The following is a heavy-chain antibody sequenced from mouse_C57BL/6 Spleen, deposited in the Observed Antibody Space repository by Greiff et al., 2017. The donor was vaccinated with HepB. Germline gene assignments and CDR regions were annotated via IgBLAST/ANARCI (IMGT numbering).Heavy chain of an antibody. J-gene: IGHJ2*01. CDR2: IYPGDGDT. V-gene: IGHV1-80*01. Sequence: QVQLKQSGAELVKPGASVKISCKASGYAFSSYWMNWVKQRPGKGLEWIGQIYPGDGDTNYNGKFKGKATLTADKSSSTAYMQLSSLTSEDSAVYFCARSRGKGYYFDYWGQGTTLTVSS. CDR1: GYAFSSYW. CDR3: ARSRGKGYYFDY.